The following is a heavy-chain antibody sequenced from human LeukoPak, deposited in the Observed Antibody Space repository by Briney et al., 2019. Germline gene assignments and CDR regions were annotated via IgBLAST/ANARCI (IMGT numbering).Heavy chain of an antibody. CDR3: ASNDILTGFAVRANDAFDI. CDR1: GFTFSSYS. Sequence: GGSLRLSCAASGFTFSSYSMNWVRQAPGKGLEWVSSISSSSSYIYYADSVKGRFTISRDNAKNSLYLQMSSLRAEDTAVYYCASNDILTGFAVRANDAFDIWGQGTMVTVSS. D-gene: IGHD3-9*01. V-gene: IGHV3-21*01. CDR2: ISSSSSYI. J-gene: IGHJ3*02.